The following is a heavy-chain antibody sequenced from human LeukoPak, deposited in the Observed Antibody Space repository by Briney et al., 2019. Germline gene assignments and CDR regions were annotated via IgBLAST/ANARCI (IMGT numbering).Heavy chain of an antibody. CDR3: ASMDSSGPNYYGMDV. CDR2: IIPIFGTA. V-gene: IGHV1-69*13. Sequence: ASVKVSCKASGGTFSSYAISWVRQAPGQGLEWMGGIIPIFGTANYAQKFQGRVTITADESTSTAYMGLSSLRSEDTAVYYRASMDSSGPNYYGMDVWGQGTTVTVSS. CDR1: GGTFSSYA. J-gene: IGHJ6*02. D-gene: IGHD6-19*01.